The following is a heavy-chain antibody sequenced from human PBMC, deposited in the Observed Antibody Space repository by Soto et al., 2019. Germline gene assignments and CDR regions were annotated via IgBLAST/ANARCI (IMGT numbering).Heavy chain of an antibody. D-gene: IGHD3-3*01. CDR1: GGPVNGHY. V-gene: IGHV4-34*01. CDR2: INHTGGT. Sequence: SETLSLTCAAYGGPVNGHYWNWIPQPPGKGLEWIGEINHTGGTHYNPSLKSRVTMSVDTSKNQFALRLSSVTAADTAIYYCATRITVFGLLIPPFDPWGEATQVTVPS. CDR3: ATRITVFGLLIPPFDP. J-gene: IGHJ5*02.